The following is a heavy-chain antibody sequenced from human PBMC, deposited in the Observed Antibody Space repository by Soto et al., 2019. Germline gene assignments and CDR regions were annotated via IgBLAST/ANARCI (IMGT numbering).Heavy chain of an antibody. CDR3: SRFRSGFGGITIFGVVIPFDAFDI. D-gene: IGHD3-3*01. Sequence: PSQTLSLTCAISWDSVSSSSAAWNWIRQSPSRGLEWLGRTYYRSKWYNDYAVSVKSRITINPDTSKNQFSLQLNSVTPEDTAVYDFSRFRSGFGGITIFGVVIPFDAFDIWGQGTMVTVSS. J-gene: IGHJ3*02. V-gene: IGHV6-1*01. CDR1: WDSVSSSSAA. CDR2: TYYRSKWYN.